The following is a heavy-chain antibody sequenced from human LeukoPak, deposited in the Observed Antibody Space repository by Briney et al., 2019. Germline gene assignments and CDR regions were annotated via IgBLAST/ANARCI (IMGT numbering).Heavy chain of an antibody. D-gene: IGHD4-11*01. CDR1: GFTFSSYS. V-gene: IGHV3-21*01. CDR2: ISSSSSYI. J-gene: IGHJ4*02. Sequence: GGSLRLSCAASGFTFSSYSMNWVRQAPGKGLEWVSSISSSSSYIYYADSVKGRFTIPRDNAKNSLYLQMNSLRAEDTAVYYCARDPTQYLRYGYFDYWGQGTLVTVSS. CDR3: ARDPTQYLRYGYFDY.